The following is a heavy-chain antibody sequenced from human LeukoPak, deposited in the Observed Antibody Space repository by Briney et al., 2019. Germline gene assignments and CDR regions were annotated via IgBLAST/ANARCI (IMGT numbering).Heavy chain of an antibody. V-gene: IGHV3-7*01. J-gene: IGHJ4*02. D-gene: IGHD6-13*01. CDR3: ASSIAAAGTLDY. CDR1: GFTFSLYW. CDR2: IKQDGSEK. Sequence: GGSLRLSCAASGFTFSLYWMSWVRQAPGKGLEWVANIKQDGSEKYYVDSVKGRFTISRDNAKNSLYLQMNSLRAEDTAVYYCASSIAAAGTLDYWGQGTLVTVSS.